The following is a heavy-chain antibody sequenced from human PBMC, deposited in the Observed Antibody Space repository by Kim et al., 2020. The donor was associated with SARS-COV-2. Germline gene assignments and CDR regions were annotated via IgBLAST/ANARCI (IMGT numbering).Heavy chain of an antibody. D-gene: IGHD3-9*01. CDR1: GYSFTSYW. V-gene: IGHV5-10-1*01. CDR2: IDPSDSYT. Sequence: GESLKISCKGSGYSFTSYWISWVRQMPGKGLEWMGRIDPSDSYTNYSPSFQGHVTISADKCISTAYLQWSSLKASDTAMYYCARHYDILTGYSASNWFDPWGQGTLVTVSS. J-gene: IGHJ5*02. CDR3: ARHYDILTGYSASNWFDP.